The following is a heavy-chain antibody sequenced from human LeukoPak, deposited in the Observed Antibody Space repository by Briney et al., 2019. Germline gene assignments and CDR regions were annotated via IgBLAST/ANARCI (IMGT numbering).Heavy chain of an antibody. Sequence: PSETLSLTCTVSGGSISSSSYYWGWIRQPLGKGLEWIGSIYYSGSTYYNPSLKSRATISVDTSKNQFSLKLSSVTAADTAVYYCARQGMYQPLLFDYYYMDVWGKGTTVTISS. D-gene: IGHD2-21*02. CDR3: ARQGMYQPLLFDYYYMDV. CDR2: IYYSGST. V-gene: IGHV4-39*07. J-gene: IGHJ6*03. CDR1: GGSISSSSYY.